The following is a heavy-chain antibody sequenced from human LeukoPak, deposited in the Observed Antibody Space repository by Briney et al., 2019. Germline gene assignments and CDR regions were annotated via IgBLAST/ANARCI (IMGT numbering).Heavy chain of an antibody. CDR2: ISGSGGST. J-gene: IGHJ4*02. CDR1: GFTFDDYA. D-gene: IGHD6-13*01. CDR3: AKTGTPWYYFDY. V-gene: IGHV3-23*01. Sequence: GGSLRLSCAASGFTFDDYAMHWVRQAPGKGLEWVSGISGSGGSTYYADSVKGRFTISRDNSKNTLYLQMNSLRAEDTAVYYCAKTGTPWYYFDYWGQGTLVTVSS.